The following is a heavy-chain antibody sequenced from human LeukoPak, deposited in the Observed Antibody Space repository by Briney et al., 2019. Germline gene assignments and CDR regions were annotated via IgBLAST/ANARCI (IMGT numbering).Heavy chain of an antibody. CDR1: GGSISSSSYY. CDR2: IYYSGST. D-gene: IGHD3-22*01. V-gene: IGHV4-39*07. CDR3: ARAYYDSSGYYFFTNRHGFFGY. Sequence: SETLSLTCTVSGGSISSSSYYWGWIRQPPGKGLEWIGSIYYSGSTYYNPSLKSRVTISVDTSKNQFSLKLSSVTAADTAVYYCARAYYDSSGYYFFTNRHGFFGYWGQGTLVTVSS. J-gene: IGHJ4*02.